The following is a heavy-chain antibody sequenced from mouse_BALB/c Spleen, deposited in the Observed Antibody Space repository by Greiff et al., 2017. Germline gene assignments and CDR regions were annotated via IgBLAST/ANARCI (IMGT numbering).Heavy chain of an antibody. Sequence: QVQLKQSGPELVKPGASVKMSCKASGYTFTSYYIHWVKQRPGQGLEWIGWIYPGDGSTKYNEKFKGKTTLTADKSSSTAYMLLSSLTSEDSAIYFCARTARATYWFAYWGQGTLVTVSA. V-gene: IGHV1S56*01. J-gene: IGHJ3*01. D-gene: IGHD3-2*01. CDR2: IYPGDGST. CDR1: GYTFTSYY. CDR3: ARTARATYWFAY.